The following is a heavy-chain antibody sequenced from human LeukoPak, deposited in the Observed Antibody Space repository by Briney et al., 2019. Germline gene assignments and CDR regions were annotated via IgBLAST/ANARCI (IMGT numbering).Heavy chain of an antibody. V-gene: IGHV4-34*01. Sequence: SETLSLTCAVYGGPFSGYYWSWIRQPPGKGLEWIGEINHSGSTNYNPSLKSRVTISVDTSKNQFSLKLSSVTAADTAVYYCARDGSIAARGWFDPWGQGTLVTVSS. CDR1: GGPFSGYY. CDR2: INHSGST. D-gene: IGHD6-6*01. J-gene: IGHJ5*02. CDR3: ARDGSIAARGWFDP.